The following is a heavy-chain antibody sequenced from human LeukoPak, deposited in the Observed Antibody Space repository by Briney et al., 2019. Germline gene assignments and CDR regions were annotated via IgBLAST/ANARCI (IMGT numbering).Heavy chain of an antibody. CDR3: ATDHIGVFDY. J-gene: IGHJ4*02. D-gene: IGHD2-21*01. CDR1: GDSFSSNSAA. CDR2: TYYRSKWYN. V-gene: IGHV6-1*01. Sequence: SQTLSLTCAISGDSFSSNSAAWNWLRQSPSRGLEWLGRTYYRSKWYNDSAVSVKSLITINPDTSKNQFSLQLNSVTPEDTAVYYFATDHIGVFDYWGQGTLVTVSS.